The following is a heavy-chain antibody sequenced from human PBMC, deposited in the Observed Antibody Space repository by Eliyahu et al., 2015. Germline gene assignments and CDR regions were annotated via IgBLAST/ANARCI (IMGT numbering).Heavy chain of an antibody. V-gene: IGHV4-34*01. D-gene: IGHD2-21*02. CDR2: INHSGST. CDR1: GGSFTGNH. Sequence: QVQLQQWGAGLLKPSETLSLTCAVYGGSFTGNHWNWIRQPPGKGLEWIGEINHSGSTDYNPSLQSRVTLSVDTSKNQFSLNVSSVTAADTAVYYCARGMYCGGDCLQYFDYWGQGTLVTVSS. J-gene: IGHJ4*02. CDR3: ARGMYCGGDCLQYFDY.